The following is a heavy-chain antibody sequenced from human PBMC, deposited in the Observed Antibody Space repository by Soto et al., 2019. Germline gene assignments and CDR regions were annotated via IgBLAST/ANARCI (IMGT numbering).Heavy chain of an antibody. CDR3: ARCRGYSSRALDY. V-gene: IGHV4-34*01. Sequence: QVQLQQWGAGLLKPSETLSLTCAVYGGSFSGYYWSWIRQPPGKGLEWIGEINHSGSTNYNPSLKSRVTISVDTSKNQFSLKLSSVTAADTAVYYCARCRGYSSRALDYWGQGTLVTVSS. D-gene: IGHD5-18*01. CDR2: INHSGST. CDR1: GGSFSGYY. J-gene: IGHJ4*02.